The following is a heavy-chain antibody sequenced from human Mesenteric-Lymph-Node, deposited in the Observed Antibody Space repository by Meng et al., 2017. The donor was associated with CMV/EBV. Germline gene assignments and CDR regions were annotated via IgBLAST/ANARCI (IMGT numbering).Heavy chain of an antibody. CDR3: TTGVVPAADFDY. J-gene: IGHJ4*02. CDR1: GFTFSSYV. Sequence: GESLKTPCAASGFTFSSYVMTWVRQAPGKGLEWVGRIKSKTDGGTTDYAAPVKGRFTISRDDSKNTLYLQMNSLKTEDTAVYYCTTGVVPAADFDYWGQGTLVTVSS. CDR2: IKSKTDGGTT. V-gene: IGHV3-15*01. D-gene: IGHD2-2*01.